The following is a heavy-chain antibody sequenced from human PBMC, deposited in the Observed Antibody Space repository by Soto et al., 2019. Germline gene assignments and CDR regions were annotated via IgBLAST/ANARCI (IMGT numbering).Heavy chain of an antibody. CDR3: FRGGVTCRTFDY. J-gene: IGHJ4*02. CDR2: IFPDDSDT. D-gene: IGHD3-16*01. V-gene: IGHV5-51*01. CDR1: GYIIKNYW. Sequence: GESLKISCKASGYIIKNYWIGWVRQMPGQGLEWMGIIFPDDSDTRYSPSFQGHVTISVDKSISTAYVQWSSLKASDSAIYYCFRGGVTCRTFDYWGQGTLVTVS.